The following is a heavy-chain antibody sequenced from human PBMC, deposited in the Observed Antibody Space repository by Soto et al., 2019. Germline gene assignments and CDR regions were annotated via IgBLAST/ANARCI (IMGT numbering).Heavy chain of an antibody. Sequence: GGSLRLSCAASGFTFSSYGMHWVRQAPGKGLEWVAVIWYDGSNKYYADSVKGRFTISRDNSKNTLYLQMNSLRAEDTAVYYCARGRFTCSSTSCYVYYYYGMDVWGQGTTVTVSS. CDR1: GFTFSSYG. V-gene: IGHV3-33*01. J-gene: IGHJ6*02. CDR3: ARGRFTCSSTSCYVYYYYGMDV. D-gene: IGHD2-2*01. CDR2: IWYDGSNK.